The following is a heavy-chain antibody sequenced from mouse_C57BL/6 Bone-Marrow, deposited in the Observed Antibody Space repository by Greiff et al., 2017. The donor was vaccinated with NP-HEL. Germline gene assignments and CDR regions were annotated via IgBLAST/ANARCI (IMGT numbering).Heavy chain of an antibody. V-gene: IGHV1-66*01. J-gene: IGHJ2*01. CDR1: GYSFTSYY. CDR2: IYPGSGNT. CDR3: ARVGGNYYFAY. Sequence: QVQLQQSGPELVKPGASVKISCKASGYSFTSYYIHWVKQRPGQGLEWIGWIYPGSGNTKYNEKFKGKATLTADTSSSTAYMQLSSLTSEDSAVYYCARVGGNYYFAYWGQGTTLTVSS. D-gene: IGHD2-1*01.